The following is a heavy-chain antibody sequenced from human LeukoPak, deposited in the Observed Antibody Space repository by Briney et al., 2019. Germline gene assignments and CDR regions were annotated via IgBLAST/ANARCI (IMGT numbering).Heavy chain of an antibody. CDR3: ARGRSRGRPFDWLDGLDF. Sequence: ASVKVSCKASGYTFTSYAMNWVRQAPGQGLEWMGWINAANGDTKYSQRLHDRFIFTRDTSATTSYLEFTSLTSEDTAVYFCARGRSRGRPFDWLDGLDFWGQGTTVIVS. D-gene: IGHD3-9*01. CDR1: GYTFTSYA. CDR2: INAANGDT. V-gene: IGHV1-3*01. J-gene: IGHJ3*01.